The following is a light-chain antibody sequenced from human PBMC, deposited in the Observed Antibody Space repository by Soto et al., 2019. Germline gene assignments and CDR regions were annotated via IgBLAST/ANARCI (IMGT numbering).Light chain of an antibody. CDR3: QQSHSPPWT. Sequence: DIHMTQSPSSLSASVGDRVTITCRASQSINIYLNWYQRRPGQAPNLLIYEASTLQSGVPSRFSGSGSGTKFTLTISSLQRDDSATYYCQQSHSPPWTFGPRTKVEIK. CDR2: EAS. V-gene: IGKV1-39*01. CDR1: QSINIY. J-gene: IGKJ1*01.